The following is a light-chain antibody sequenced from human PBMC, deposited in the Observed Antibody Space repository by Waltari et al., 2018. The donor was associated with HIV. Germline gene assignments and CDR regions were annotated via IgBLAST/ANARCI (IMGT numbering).Light chain of an antibody. V-gene: IGKV4-1*01. Sequence: DIVMTQSPDSLAVSLGERATTDCRSSPSAFYSSGNKNYLAWYQQKPGQPPELLIYWASTREAGVPDRFSGSGSGTDFTLTISSLQAEDVAVYYCQQYYNTPQTFGQGTKLEIK. CDR1: PSAFYSSGNKNY. CDR3: QQYYNTPQT. J-gene: IGKJ2*01. CDR2: WAS.